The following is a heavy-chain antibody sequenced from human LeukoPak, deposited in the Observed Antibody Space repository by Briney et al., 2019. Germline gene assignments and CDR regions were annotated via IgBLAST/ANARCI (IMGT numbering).Heavy chain of an antibody. CDR3: AKDQSSSWPLEYFQH. CDR2: TSGDGGST. V-gene: IGHV3-43*02. CDR1: AFSFDAYA. J-gene: IGHJ1*01. Sequence: GGSLRLSWAASAFSFDAYATHCVRQPPGEGLEWVSPTSGDGGSTYYADSVKGRFTISRDNSKNSLYLQMNSLRTEDTALYYCAKDQSSSWPLEYFQHWGQGTLVTVSS. D-gene: IGHD2-2*01.